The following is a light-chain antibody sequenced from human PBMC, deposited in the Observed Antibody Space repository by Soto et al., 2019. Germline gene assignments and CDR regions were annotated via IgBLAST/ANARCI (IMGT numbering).Light chain of an antibody. CDR3: QQYNSIRDLP. V-gene: IGKV1-5*01. CDR1: QSISIW. Sequence: DIQMTQSPSTLSASVGDRVTITCRARQSISIWLAWYQPKPGKAPKLLIYDASSLESGVPSRFRGSGSGTEFTLTISSLQPDDFATYYCQQYNSIRDLPFGGGTKVEIK. J-gene: IGKJ4*01. CDR2: DAS.